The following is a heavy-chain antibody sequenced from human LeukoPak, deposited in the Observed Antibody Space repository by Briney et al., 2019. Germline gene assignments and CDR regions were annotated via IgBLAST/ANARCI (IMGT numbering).Heavy chain of an antibody. Sequence: GGSLRLSCAASGFTFSNYWMHWVRQAPGKGLVWVSRINRDGSSTSYADSVKGRFTISRDNAKNTLYLQMNSLRAEDTAVYYCARGGGYSYGSFDYWGQGTLVTVSS. J-gene: IGHJ4*02. CDR2: INRDGSST. CDR3: ARGGGYSYGSFDY. D-gene: IGHD5-18*01. V-gene: IGHV3-74*01. CDR1: GFTFSNYW.